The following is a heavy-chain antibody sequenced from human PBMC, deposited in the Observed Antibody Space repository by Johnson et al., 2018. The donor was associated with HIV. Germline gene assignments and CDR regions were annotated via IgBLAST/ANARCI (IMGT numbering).Heavy chain of an antibody. CDR2: IWYDGSDK. J-gene: IGHJ3*02. CDR3: ARVRVGAFDI. V-gene: IGHV3-33*01. Sequence: VESGGGVVQPGRSLRLSCTASGFTFSTYGMHWVRQAPGKGLEWVALIWYDGSDKYYADSVKGRFTISRDNSKNMLYLQMNSLRAEDTAVYYCARVRVGAFDIWGQGTMVTVSS. D-gene: IGHD1-26*01. CDR1: GFTFSTYG.